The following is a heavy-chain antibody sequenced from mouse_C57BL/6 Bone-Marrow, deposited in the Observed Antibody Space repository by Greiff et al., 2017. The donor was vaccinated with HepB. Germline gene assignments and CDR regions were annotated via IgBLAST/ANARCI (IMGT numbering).Heavy chain of an antibody. V-gene: IGHV1-9*01. D-gene: IGHD1-1*01. CDR1: GYTFTGYW. CDR3: AREGFITTVAYWYFDV. Sequence: QVQLQHSGAELMKPGASVKLSCKATGYTFTGYWIEWVKQRPGHGLEWIGEILPGSGSTNYNEKFKGKATFTADTSSNTAYMQLSSLTTEDSAIYYCAREGFITTVAYWYFDVWGTGTTVTVSS. CDR2: ILPGSGST. J-gene: IGHJ1*03.